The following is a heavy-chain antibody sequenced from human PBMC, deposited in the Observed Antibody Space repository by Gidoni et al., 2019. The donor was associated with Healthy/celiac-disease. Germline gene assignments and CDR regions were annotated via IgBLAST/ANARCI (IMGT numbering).Heavy chain of an antibody. CDR3: AKVATMVRGVILDV. J-gene: IGHJ6*04. V-gene: IGHV3-23*01. CDR2: ISGSGGST. Sequence: EVQLLESGGGLVQPGGSLRLSCAASGFTVSSYAMSWVRQAPGKVLGWVSAISGSGGSTYYADSVKGRFTISRDNSKNTLYLQMNSLRAEDTAVYYCAKVATMVRGVILDVWGKGTTVTVSS. D-gene: IGHD3-10*01. CDR1: GFTVSSYA.